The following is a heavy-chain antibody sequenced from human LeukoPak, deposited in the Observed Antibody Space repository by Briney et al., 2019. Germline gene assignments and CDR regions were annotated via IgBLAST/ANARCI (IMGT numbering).Heavy chain of an antibody. CDR1: GYTFTTYG. CDR3: ARKPTTVTTCFDY. Sequence: GASVKVSCKASGYTFTTYGITWVRQAPGQGLEWMGWISAYNGNTNYAQKFQGRVTMTTDTSTSTAYMELRSLRSDDTAVYYCARKPTTVTTCFDYWGQGTLVTVSS. CDR2: ISAYNGNT. V-gene: IGHV1-18*01. J-gene: IGHJ4*02. D-gene: IGHD4-17*01.